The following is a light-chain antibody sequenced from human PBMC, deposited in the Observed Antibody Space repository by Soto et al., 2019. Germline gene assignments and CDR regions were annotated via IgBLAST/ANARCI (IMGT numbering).Light chain of an antibody. CDR2: EVS. V-gene: IGLV2-14*01. J-gene: IGLJ1*01. CDR1: SSDVGGYDY. CDR3: SSYTLSTSLYL. Sequence: VLTQPASVSGSPGQSITISCTGTSSDVGGYDYVSWYQQHPGKAPKLMIYEVSNRPSGVSNRFSASKSGNTASLTISGLQAEDEFDYYGSSYTLSTSLYLFGPVTKVAVL.